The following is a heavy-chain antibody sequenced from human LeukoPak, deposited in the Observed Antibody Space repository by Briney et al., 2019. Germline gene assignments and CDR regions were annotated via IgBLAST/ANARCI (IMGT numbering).Heavy chain of an antibody. D-gene: IGHD1-26*01. CDR1: GGSISGYY. CDR3: AQRQGPMSGTYDYFDP. J-gene: IGHJ5*02. Sequence: SETLSLTCTVSGGSISGYYWTWIRQPPGQGLEWIAYIHNNGYTNYNPSLRSRVTISVDPSKNQFSLTVTPVTAADTAIYYCAQRQGPMSGTYDYFDPWGQGALVTVSS. V-gene: IGHV4-4*09. CDR2: IHNNGYT.